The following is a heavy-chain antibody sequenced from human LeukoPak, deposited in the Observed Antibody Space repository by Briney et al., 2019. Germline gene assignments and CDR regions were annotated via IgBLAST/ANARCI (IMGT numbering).Heavy chain of an antibody. D-gene: IGHD1-26*01. CDR2: IYHSGST. J-gene: IGHJ4*02. V-gene: IGHV4-38-2*01. CDR3: ARIYSGKGEIDY. Sequence: SETLSLTCAVSGYSISSGYYWGWIRQPPGKGLEWIGSIYHSGSTYYNPSLKSRVTISVDTSKNQFSLKLSSVTAADTAVYYCARIYSGKGEIDYWGQGTLVTASS. CDR1: GYSISSGYY.